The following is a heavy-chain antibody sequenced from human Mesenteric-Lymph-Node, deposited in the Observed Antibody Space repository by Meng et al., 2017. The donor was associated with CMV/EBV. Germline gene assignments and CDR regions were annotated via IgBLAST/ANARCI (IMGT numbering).Heavy chain of an antibody. J-gene: IGHJ4*02. D-gene: IGHD6-19*01. CDR1: GFSFSSYG. V-gene: IGHV3-23*01. Sequence: GESLKISCAASGFSFSSYGMTWVRQAPGKGPEWVSSISTSDDNTMYADSVKGRFTISRDNSKNTLYLQMNSLRAEDTAIYYCAKRYMSGWRSFDYWGQGTLVTVSS. CDR3: AKRYMSGWRSFDY. CDR2: ISTSDDNT.